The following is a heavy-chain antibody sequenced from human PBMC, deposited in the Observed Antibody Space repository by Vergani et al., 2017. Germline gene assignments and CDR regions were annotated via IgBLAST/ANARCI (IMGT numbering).Heavy chain of an antibody. J-gene: IGHJ6*02. CDR1: GGSISSSSYY. D-gene: IGHD2-21*02. CDR3: GRGGDYYDYYGMDV. Sequence: QLQLQESGPGLVKPSETLSLTCTVSGGSISSSSYYWGWLRQPPGKGLEWIGSIYYSGSTYYNPSLKSRVTISVDTSKNQFSLKLSSVTAADTAVYYCGRGGDYYDYYGMDVWGQGSTVTVS. V-gene: IGHV4-39*07. CDR2: IYYSGST.